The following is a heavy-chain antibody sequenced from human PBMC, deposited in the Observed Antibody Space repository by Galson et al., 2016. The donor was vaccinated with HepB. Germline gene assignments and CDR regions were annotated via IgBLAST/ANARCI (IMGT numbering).Heavy chain of an antibody. CDR3: ARDRVVDASVDYPDALDF. D-gene: IGHD2-8*02. CDR1: GYTFSFYA. CDR2: ISYDGSNQ. J-gene: IGHJ3*01. Sequence: SLRLSCAASGYTFSFYAIHWVRQAPGKGLEWVAVISYDGSNQNYAGSVKGRFTITREDSKKEAYLQMSNLRVEDTAVYYCARDRVVDASVDYPDALDFWGRGTIVTVAS. V-gene: IGHV3-30-3*01.